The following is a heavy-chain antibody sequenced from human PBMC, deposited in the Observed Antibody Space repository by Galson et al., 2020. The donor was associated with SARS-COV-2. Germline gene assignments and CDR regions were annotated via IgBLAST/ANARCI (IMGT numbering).Heavy chain of an antibody. CDR3: TATRAY. J-gene: IGHJ4*02. CDR2: INSEGNIT. CDR1: GVTFSSYW. D-gene: IGHD1-26*01. Sequence: GESLKISCTASGVTFSSYWMHWVRQAPGKGLVWVSRINSEGNITRYADSVKGRFTISRDNAKNTLYLQMNSLRAEDTAVYYCTATRAYWGQGTLVTVSS. V-gene: IGHV3-74*01.